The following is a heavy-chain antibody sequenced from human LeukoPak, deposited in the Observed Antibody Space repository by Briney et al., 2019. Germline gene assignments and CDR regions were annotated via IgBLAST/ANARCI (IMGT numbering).Heavy chain of an antibody. CDR3: ARHPDFWSGLFDY. J-gene: IGHJ4*02. V-gene: IGHV5-51*01. CDR2: IYPGDSDT. CDR1: GYSFTSYW. D-gene: IGHD3-3*01. Sequence: GESLKISCNGSGYSFTSYWIGWVRQMPGKGLEWMGIIYPGDSDTRYSPSFQGQVTISADKSISTAYLQWSSLKASDTAMYYCARHPDFWSGLFDYWGQGTLVTVSS.